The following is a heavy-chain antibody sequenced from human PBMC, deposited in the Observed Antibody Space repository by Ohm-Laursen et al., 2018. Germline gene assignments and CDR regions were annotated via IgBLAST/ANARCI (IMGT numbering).Heavy chain of an antibody. CDR1: GFTFSSYA. V-gene: IGHV3-23*01. Sequence: SLRLSCAASGFTFSSYAMSWVRQAPGKGLEWVSAISGTGGSTYYADSVKGRFTISRDNSKNTLYLQMNSLRAEDTAVYYCATWSGYPYWYFDLWGRGTLVTVSS. D-gene: IGHD3-3*01. CDR3: ATWSGYPYWYFDL. CDR2: ISGTGGST. J-gene: IGHJ2*01.